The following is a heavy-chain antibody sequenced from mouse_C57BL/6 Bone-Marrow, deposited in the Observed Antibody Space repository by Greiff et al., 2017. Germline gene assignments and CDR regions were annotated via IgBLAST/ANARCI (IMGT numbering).Heavy chain of an antibody. D-gene: IGHD1-1*01. J-gene: IGHJ3*01. V-gene: IGHV14-2*01. CDR3: ARHYYGRSYWFAY. CDR2: IDPEDGET. Sequence: EVQLQESGAELVKPGASVKLSCTASGFNIKDYYMHWVKQRTEQGLEWIGRIDPEDGETKYAPKFQGKATITADTYSTTAYLQLSSLTSEDSAVYYCARHYYGRSYWFAYWGQGTLVTVSA. CDR1: GFNIKDYY.